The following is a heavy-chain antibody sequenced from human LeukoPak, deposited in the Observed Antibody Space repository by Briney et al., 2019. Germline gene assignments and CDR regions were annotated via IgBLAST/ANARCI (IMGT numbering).Heavy chain of an antibody. D-gene: IGHD3-10*01. V-gene: IGHV4-39*01. CDR2: IYYTGTT. CDR3: ARRDYFAAGTEADY. Sequence: SETLSLTCTASGGSFSTSRYYWGWIRQPPGKELEWIGSIYYTGTTYYNPSLKSRLTICVDMSKNQFSLKLSSVTAADTAVYYCARRDYFAAGTEADYWGQGTLVTVSS. CDR1: GGSFSTSRYY. J-gene: IGHJ4*02.